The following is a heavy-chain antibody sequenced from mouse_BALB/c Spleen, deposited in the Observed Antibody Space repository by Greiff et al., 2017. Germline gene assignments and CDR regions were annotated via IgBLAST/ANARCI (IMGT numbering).Heavy chain of an antibody. D-gene: IGHD4-1*01. V-gene: IGHV5-6-4*01. J-gene: IGHJ3*01. CDR1: GFTFSSYT. CDR3: TRESVWDDEGTWFAY. CDR2: ISSGGSYT. Sequence: EVHLVESGGGLVKPGGSLKLSCAASGFTFSSYTMSWVRQTPEKRLEWVATISSGGSYTYYPDSVKGRFTISRDNAKNTLYLQMSSLKSEDTAMYYCTRESVWDDEGTWFAYWGEGTLGTVS.